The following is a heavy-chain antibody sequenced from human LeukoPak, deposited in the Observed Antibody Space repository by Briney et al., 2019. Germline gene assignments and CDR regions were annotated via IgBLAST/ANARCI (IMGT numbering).Heavy chain of an antibody. V-gene: IGHV3-23*01. J-gene: IGHJ4*02. Sequence: GGSLRLSCAASGFTLSSYAMSWVRQAPGKGLEWVSAISGSGDSTYYGDSVKGRFTISRDNSKNTLYLQMNSLRAEDTAVYYCAKTRPLDSSSWSHGDYWGQGTLVTVSS. CDR3: AKTRPLDSSSWSHGDY. CDR1: GFTLSSYA. CDR2: ISGSGDST. D-gene: IGHD6-13*01.